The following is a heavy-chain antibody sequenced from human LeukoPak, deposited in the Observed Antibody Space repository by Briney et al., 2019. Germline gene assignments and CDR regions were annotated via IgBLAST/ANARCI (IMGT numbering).Heavy chain of an antibody. J-gene: IGHJ4*02. V-gene: IGHV3-11*01. Sequence: GGSLRLSCAASGFTFSDYYMSWIRQAPGKGLEWLSYISSSGNTIFYADSVRGRFTISRDNPKNTLYLQMNSLRAEDTAVYYCAKDRTTAARIFDYWGQGTLVTVSS. CDR1: GFTFSDYY. CDR2: ISSSGNTI. CDR3: AKDRTTAARIFDY. D-gene: IGHD6-6*01.